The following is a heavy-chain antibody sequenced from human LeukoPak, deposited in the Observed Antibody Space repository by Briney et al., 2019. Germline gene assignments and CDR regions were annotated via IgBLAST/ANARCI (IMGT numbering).Heavy chain of an antibody. V-gene: IGHV3-33*06. D-gene: IGHD3-3*01. J-gene: IGHJ4*02. CDR3: AKLGYDFWSGYNTYFDY. CDR1: GFTFSSYG. Sequence: PGGSLRLSCAASGFTFSSYGMHWVRQAPGKGLEWVAVIWYDGSNKYYADSVKGRFTISRDNSKNTLCLQMNSLSAEDTAIYYCAKLGYDFWSGYNTYFDYWGQGTLVTVSS. CDR2: IWYDGSNK.